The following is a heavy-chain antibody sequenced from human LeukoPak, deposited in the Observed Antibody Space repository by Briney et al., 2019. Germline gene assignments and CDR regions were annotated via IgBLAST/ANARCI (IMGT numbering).Heavy chain of an antibody. CDR1: GYTFTGYY. Sequence: ASVKVSCKASGYTFTGYYMHWLRQAPGQGPEWMGWINFKSGGTNYAQEFQGRVTMTRDTSISTVYMELNSLTSDDTALYYCASRPGQALLYFFDYWAREPWSPSPQ. V-gene: IGHV1-2*02. CDR3: ASRPGQALLYFFDY. CDR2: INFKSGGT. J-gene: IGHJ4*02.